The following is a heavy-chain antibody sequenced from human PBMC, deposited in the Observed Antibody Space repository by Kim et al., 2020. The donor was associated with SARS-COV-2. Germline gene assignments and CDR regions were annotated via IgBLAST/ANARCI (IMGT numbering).Heavy chain of an antibody. CDR2: P. Sequence: PTYAQGFTGRFVFSLDTSVSTAYLQISSLKAEDTAVYYCAREGTIKLFDYWGQGTLVTVSS. V-gene: IGHV7-4-1*02. CDR3: AREGTIKLFDY. D-gene: IGHD1-7*01. J-gene: IGHJ4*02.